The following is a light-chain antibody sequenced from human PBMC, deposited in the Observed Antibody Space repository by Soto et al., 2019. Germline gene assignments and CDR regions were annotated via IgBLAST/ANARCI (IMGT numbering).Light chain of an antibody. CDR3: NSYTNSSAVV. CDR1: RDDIGAYDY. CDR2: EVT. J-gene: IGLJ2*01. Sequence: QSVLTQPASVSGSPGQSITISCAGTRDDIGAYDYVSWYQQHPGNAPKLLVYEVTNRPSGVSDRFSGSKSGNTASPTISGLQAEDEAHYHCNSYTNSSAVVFGGGTKVTVL. V-gene: IGLV2-14*01.